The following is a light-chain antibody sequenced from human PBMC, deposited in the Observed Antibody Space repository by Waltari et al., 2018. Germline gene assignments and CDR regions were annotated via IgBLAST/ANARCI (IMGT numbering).Light chain of an antibody. J-gene: IGLJ1*01. CDR2: EVC. CDR3: SSYTSSSTLGV. V-gene: IGLV2-14*01. CDR1: SREVASYNS. Sequence: QSALTQPASVSGPPGQSITISFTGTSREVASYNSFSWYQQHPGKAPTLMIYEVCNRPSGVSDRFSGSKSGNTASLTISGLQAEDEAVYFCSSYTSSSTLGVFGTGTKVTVL.